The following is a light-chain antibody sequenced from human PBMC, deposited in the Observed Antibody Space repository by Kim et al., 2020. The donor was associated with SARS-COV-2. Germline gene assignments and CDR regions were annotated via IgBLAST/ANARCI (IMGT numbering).Light chain of an antibody. CDR1: QGISNW. V-gene: IGKV1-12*01. CDR3: QQGVSFPRT. Sequence: DIQMTQSPSSVSASIGDRVTMTCRASQGISNWLAWYQHKPGEAPKLLIYAASGLNTGVPSRFSGSGSGTDFTLTISSLQPEDFATYYCQQGVSFPRTFGVGTKLEI. J-gene: IGKJ2*01. CDR2: AAS.